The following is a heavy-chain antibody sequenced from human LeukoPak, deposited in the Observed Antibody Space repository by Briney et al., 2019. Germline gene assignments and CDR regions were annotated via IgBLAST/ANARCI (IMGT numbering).Heavy chain of an antibody. V-gene: IGHV1-69*13. Sequence: ASVKVSCKASGGTFSSYAISWVRQAPGQGLEWMGGIIPIFGTANYAQKFQGRVTITADESTSTAYMELSSLRSEDTAVYSCARDLGELGGYWGQGTLVTVSS. CDR1: GGTFSSYA. J-gene: IGHJ4*02. D-gene: IGHD1-26*01. CDR3: ARDLGELGGY. CDR2: IIPIFGTA.